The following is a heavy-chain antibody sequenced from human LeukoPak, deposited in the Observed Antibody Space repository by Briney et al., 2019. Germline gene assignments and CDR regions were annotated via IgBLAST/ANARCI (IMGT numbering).Heavy chain of an antibody. D-gene: IGHD5-24*01. CDR1: GGSISSGSYY. J-gene: IGHJ4*02. CDR2: IYTSGST. CDR3: AREYVEMATDY. V-gene: IGHV4-61*02. Sequence: SETLSLTCTVSGGSISSGSYYWSWIRQPAGKGLEWIGRIYTSGSTNYNPSLKSRVTISVDTSKNQFSLKLSSVTAADTAVYYRAREYVEMATDYWGQGTLVTVSS.